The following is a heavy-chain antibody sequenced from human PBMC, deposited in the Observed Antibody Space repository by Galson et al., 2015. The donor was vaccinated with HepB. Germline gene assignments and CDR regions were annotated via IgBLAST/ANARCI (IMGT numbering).Heavy chain of an antibody. CDR1: GYTFTSYY. Sequence: SVKVSCKASGYTFTSYYMHWVRQAPGQGLEWMGIINPSGGSTSYAQKFQGRVTMTRDTSTSTVYMELSSLRSEDTAVYYCARSFTMVRGVNRIYFDYWGQGTLVTVSS. V-gene: IGHV1-46*03. D-gene: IGHD3-10*01. CDR3: ARSFTMVRGVNRIYFDY. CDR2: INPSGGST. J-gene: IGHJ4*02.